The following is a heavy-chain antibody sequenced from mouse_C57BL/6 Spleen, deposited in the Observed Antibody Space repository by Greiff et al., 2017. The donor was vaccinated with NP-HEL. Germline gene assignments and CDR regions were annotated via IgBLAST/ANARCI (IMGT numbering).Heavy chain of an antibody. CDR3: ARPGYYGSSYNAMDY. V-gene: IGHV1-53*01. Sequence: VQLQQSGTELVKPGASVKLSCKASGYTFTSYWMHWVKQRPGQGLEWIGNINPSNGGTNYNEKFKSKATLTVDKSSSTAYMQLSSLTSEDSAVYYCARPGYYGSSYNAMDYWGQGTSVTVSS. D-gene: IGHD1-1*01. CDR1: GYTFTSYW. CDR2: INPSNGGT. J-gene: IGHJ4*01.